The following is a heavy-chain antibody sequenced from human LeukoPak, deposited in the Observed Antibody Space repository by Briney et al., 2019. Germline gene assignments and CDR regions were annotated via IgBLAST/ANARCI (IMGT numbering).Heavy chain of an antibody. CDR1: GFTFSSYA. V-gene: IGHV3-23*01. CDR2: ISGSGGST. J-gene: IGHJ6*02. Sequence: GGSLRLSCAASGFTFSSYAMSWVRQAPGKGLEWVSAISGSGGSTYYADSVKGRFTISRDNAKNSLYLQMNSLRAEDTAVYYCARDPVDTAIPTGMDVWGQGTTVTVSS. CDR3: ARDPVDTAIPTGMDV. D-gene: IGHD5-18*01.